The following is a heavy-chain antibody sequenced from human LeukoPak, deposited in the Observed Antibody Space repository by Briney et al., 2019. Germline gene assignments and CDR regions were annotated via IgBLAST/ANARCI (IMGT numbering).Heavy chain of an antibody. CDR1: GFTLSTYW. D-gene: IGHD7-27*01. V-gene: IGHV3-7*03. CDR2: IKVDGSEK. J-gene: IGHJ4*02. Sequence: GGSLRLSCVASGFTLSTYWMSWVRQAPGKGLEWVANIKVDGSEKYYLDSVKGRFTISRDNAKNSVYLQMNSLRTEDTAVYYCGRKTGVTGEAFDCWGQGTLVTVSS. CDR3: GRKTGVTGEAFDC.